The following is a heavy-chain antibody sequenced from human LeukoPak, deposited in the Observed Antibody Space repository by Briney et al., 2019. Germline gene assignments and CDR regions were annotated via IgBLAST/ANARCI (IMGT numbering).Heavy chain of an antibody. CDR2: IYYSGST. CDR3: ARDPPLEVWFGELWIDY. V-gene: IGHV4-59*12. J-gene: IGHJ4*02. CDR1: GGSISSYY. Sequence: SETLSLTCTVSGGSISSYYWSWIRQPPGKGLEWIGYIYYSGSTNYNPSLKSRVTISVDTSKNQFSLKLSSVTAADTAVYYCARDPPLEVWFGELWIDYWGQGTLVTVSS. D-gene: IGHD3-10*01.